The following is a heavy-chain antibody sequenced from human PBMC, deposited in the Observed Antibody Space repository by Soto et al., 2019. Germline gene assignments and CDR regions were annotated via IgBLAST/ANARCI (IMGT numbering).Heavy chain of an antibody. CDR2: IYYSGST. V-gene: IGHV4-59*01. J-gene: IGHJ4*02. CDR3: ARDEGAGYGFDY. D-gene: IGHD1-26*01. Sequence: PSETLSLTCTVSGGSISSYYWSWIRQPPGKGLEWIGYIYYSGSTNYNPSLKSRVTISVDTSKNQFSLKLSSVTAADTAVYYCARDEGAGYGFDYWGQGTLVTVSS. CDR1: GGSISSYY.